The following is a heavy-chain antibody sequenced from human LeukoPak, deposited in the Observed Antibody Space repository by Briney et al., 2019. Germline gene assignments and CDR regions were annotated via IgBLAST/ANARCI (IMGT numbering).Heavy chain of an antibody. CDR3: ARDGRGYSGYDWFDY. J-gene: IGHJ4*02. Sequence: GGSLRLSCAASGFTFSSYWMSWVRQAPGKGLEWVANIKQDGSEKYYVDSVKGRFTISRDNAKNSLYLQMNSLRAEDTAVYYCARDGRGYSGYDWFDYWGQGTLLTVSS. V-gene: IGHV3-7*03. CDR2: IKQDGSEK. CDR1: GFTFSSYW. D-gene: IGHD5-12*01.